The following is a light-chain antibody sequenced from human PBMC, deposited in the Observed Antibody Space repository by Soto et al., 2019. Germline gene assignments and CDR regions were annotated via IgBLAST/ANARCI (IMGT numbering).Light chain of an antibody. CDR3: QQYSNWPPEYT. CDR1: QRVSSN. CDR2: GAS. Sequence: EIVMTQSPATLSVSPGERATLSCRASQRVSSNLAWYQPKPGQAPRPLIYGASTRATGIPARFSGSGSGTEFTLTISSLQSEDFAVYSCQQYSNWPPEYTFGQGTKLEIK. J-gene: IGKJ2*01. V-gene: IGKV3-15*01.